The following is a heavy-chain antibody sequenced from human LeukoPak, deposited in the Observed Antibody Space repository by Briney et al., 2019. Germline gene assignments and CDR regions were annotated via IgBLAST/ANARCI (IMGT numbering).Heavy chain of an antibody. CDR1: GGSISSGGYY. CDR2: IYYSGST. V-gene: IGHV4-61*08. J-gene: IGHJ6*03. Sequence: SETLSLTCTVSGGSISSGGYYWSWIRQHPGKGLEWIGYIYYSGSTNYNPSLKSRVTISVDTSKNQFSLKLSSVTAADTAVYYCARAGSEKRRYSSGYYYYYYMDVWGKGTTVTVSS. CDR3: ARAGSEKRRYSSGYYYYYYMDV. D-gene: IGHD4-11*01.